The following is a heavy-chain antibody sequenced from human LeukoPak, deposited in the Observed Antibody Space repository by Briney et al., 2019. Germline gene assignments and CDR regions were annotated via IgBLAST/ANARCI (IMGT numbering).Heavy chain of an antibody. CDR1: GYTLTELS. V-gene: IGHV1-24*01. CDR3: ARGGGEVGATYGAFDI. D-gene: IGHD1-26*01. Sequence: GASVKVSCKVSGYTLTELSMHWVRQAPGKGLEWMGGFDPEDGETIYAQKFQGRVTMTEDTSTDTAYMELSSLRSEDTAVYDCARGGGEVGATYGAFDIWGQGTMVTVSS. J-gene: IGHJ3*02. CDR2: FDPEDGET.